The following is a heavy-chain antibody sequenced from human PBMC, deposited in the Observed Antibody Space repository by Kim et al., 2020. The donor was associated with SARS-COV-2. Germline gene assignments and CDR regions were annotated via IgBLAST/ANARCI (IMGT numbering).Heavy chain of an antibody. J-gene: IGHJ4*02. V-gene: IGHV1-18*01. CDR2: ISAYNGNT. CDR1: GYTFTSYG. Sequence: ASVKVSCKASGYTFTSYGISWVRQAPGQGLEWMGWISAYNGNTNYAQKLQGRVTMTTDTSTSTAYMELRSLRSDDTAVYYCARDTPDYGDYRLVYWGQGTLVTVSS. D-gene: IGHD4-17*01. CDR3: ARDTPDYGDYRLVY.